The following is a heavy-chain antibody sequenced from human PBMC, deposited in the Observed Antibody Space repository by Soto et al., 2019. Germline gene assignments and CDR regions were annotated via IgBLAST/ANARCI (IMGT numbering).Heavy chain of an antibody. Sequence: GASVKVSCKASGFTFTSSAVQWVRQAHGQRLEWIGWIVVGSGNTNYAQKFQERVTITRDMSTSTAYMELSSLRSEDTAVYYCAAEALRYYDSSGYYYGYWGQGTLVTVSS. J-gene: IGHJ4*02. V-gene: IGHV1-58*01. CDR3: AAEALRYYDSSGYYYGY. CDR1: GFTFTSSA. D-gene: IGHD3-22*01. CDR2: IVVGSGNT.